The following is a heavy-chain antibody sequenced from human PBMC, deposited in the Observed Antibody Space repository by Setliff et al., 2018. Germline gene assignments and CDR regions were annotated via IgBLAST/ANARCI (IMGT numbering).Heavy chain of an antibody. CDR1: GLIFSGSA. V-gene: IGHV3-74*01. CDR2: INSDGSST. J-gene: IGHJ6*02. D-gene: IGHD5-18*01. Sequence: GGSLRLSCAVSGLIFSGSAIHWVRQASGKGLEWVGRINSDGSSTSYADSVKGRFTISRDNAKNSLYLQMNSLRAEDTALYYCAKDKSHRGYSYYGMDVWGQGTTVTVSS. CDR3: AKDKSHRGYSYYGMDV.